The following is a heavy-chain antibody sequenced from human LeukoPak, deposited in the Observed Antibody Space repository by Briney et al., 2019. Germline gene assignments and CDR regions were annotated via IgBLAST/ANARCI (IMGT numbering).Heavy chain of an antibody. V-gene: IGHV3-66*01. CDR1: GLTVSTTS. J-gene: IGHJ4*02. D-gene: IGHD2-2*01. CDR3: AKDLGCSSTSCGGGDY. CDR2: FYSGGST. Sequence: GGPLSLSWPASGLTVSTTSITWVGRPPGRGLGGAPVFYSGGSTYYADSVKGRFTISRDNSKNTLYLQMNSLRAEDTAVYYCAKDLGCSSTSCGGGDYWGQGTLVTVSS.